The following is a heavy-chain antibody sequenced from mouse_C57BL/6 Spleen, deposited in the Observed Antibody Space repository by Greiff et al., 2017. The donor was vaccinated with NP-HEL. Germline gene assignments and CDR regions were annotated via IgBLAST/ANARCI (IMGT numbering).Heavy chain of an antibody. V-gene: IGHV2-5*01. CDR1: GFSLTTYG. J-gene: IGHJ3*01. CDR2: IWRGGST. D-gene: IGHD2-5*01. Sequence: VKLVESGPGLVQPSQSLSITCTVSGFSLTTYGVHWVRQSPGKGLEWLGVIWRGGSTDYTAAFMSRLSITKDNSKSQVFFKMNSLQPDDTAIYYCATPYSNYEGWFAYWGQGTLVTVSA. CDR3: ATPYSNYEGWFAY.